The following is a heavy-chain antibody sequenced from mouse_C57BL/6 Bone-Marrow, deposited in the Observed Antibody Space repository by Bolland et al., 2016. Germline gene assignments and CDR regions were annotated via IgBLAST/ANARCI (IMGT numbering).Heavy chain of an antibody. CDR3: ASSDYDDY. D-gene: IGHD2-4*01. Sequence: IGYINPNNGGTSYNQKFKGKATLTVNKSSSTAYMELRSLTSEDSAVYYCASSDYDDYWGQGTLV. V-gene: IGHV1-22*01. CDR2: INPNNGGT. J-gene: IGHJ3*01.